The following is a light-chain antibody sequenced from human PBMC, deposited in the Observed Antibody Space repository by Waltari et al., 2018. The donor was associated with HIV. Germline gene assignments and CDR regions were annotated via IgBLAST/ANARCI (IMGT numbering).Light chain of an antibody. CDR1: SSDVGGYNY. Sequence: QSALTQPASVSGSPGQSITVSCTGTSSDVGGYNYVSWCQQHPGKAPKLMISDVTYLPSGVSNRFSGSKAGNTASVTISELQAEDEADYYCISYTCSSTLVFGGGTQVTGL. V-gene: IGLV2-14*03. CDR2: DVT. CDR3: ISYTCSSTLV. J-gene: IGLJ2*01.